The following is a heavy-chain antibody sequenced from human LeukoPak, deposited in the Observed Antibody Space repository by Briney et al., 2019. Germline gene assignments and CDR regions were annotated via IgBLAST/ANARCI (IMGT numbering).Heavy chain of an antibody. J-gene: IGHJ4*02. Sequence: GGSLRLSCAASGFTFSSYAMHWVRQAPGKGLEWVAVISYDGCNKYYADSVKGRFTISRDNSKNTLYLQMNSLRAEDTAVYYCARGYSSSWYYFDYWGQGTLVTVSS. D-gene: IGHD6-13*01. CDR3: ARGYSSSWYYFDY. CDR1: GFTFSSYA. V-gene: IGHV3-30-3*01. CDR2: ISYDGCNK.